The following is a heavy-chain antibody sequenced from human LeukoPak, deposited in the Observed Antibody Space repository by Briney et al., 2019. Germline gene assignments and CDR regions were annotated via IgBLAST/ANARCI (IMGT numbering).Heavy chain of an antibody. CDR3: ARHGYCSSTSCWVYMDV. Sequence: ETLSLTRTVSLGSTRSSSYYSGWVRQPPRDGRGWLGCIYYSGRTYDNPALKTRFTISGDTSKRQFSLKLSSVTAADTAVYYCARHGYCSSTSCWVYMDVWGKGTTVTVSS. J-gene: IGHJ6*03. CDR1: LGSTRSSSYY. V-gene: IGHV4-39*01. CDR2: IYYSGRT. D-gene: IGHD2-2*03.